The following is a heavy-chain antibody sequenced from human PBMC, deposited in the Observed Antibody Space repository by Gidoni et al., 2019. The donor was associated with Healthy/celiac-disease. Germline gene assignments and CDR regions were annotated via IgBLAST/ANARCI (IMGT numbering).Heavy chain of an antibody. CDR3: AYYYYGMDV. V-gene: IGHV2-5*02. Sequence: QITLKESGPTLVTPTQTLTLTCTFSGFSLSTSGVGVGWLRQPPGKAPEWLALIYWDDDKRYSPSLKSRLTITKDTSKNQVVLTMTNMDPVDTATYYCAYYYYGMDVWGQGTTVTVSS. CDR1: GFSLSTSGVG. J-gene: IGHJ6*02. CDR2: IYWDDDK.